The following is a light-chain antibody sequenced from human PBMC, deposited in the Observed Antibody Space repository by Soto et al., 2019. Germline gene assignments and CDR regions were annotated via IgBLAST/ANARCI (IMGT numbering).Light chain of an antibody. J-gene: IGKJ4*01. CDR3: QQYGSSPLT. CDR2: GAS. Sequence: EIVLRQSPGTLSLSPGERATLSCRASQSVSSSYLAWYQQKPGQAPRLLIYGASSRATGIPDRFSGSGSGTVFTLTISRLEPEDFAVYYCQQYGSSPLTFGGGTKVEIK. CDR1: QSVSSSY. V-gene: IGKV3-20*01.